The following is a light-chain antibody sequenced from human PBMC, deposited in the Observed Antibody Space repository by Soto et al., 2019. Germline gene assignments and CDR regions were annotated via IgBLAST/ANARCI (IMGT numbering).Light chain of an antibody. V-gene: IGLV2-14*01. CDR1: SSDVGGYNY. J-gene: IGLJ1*01. Sequence: QSALTQPASVSGSPGQSITISCTGTSSDVGGYNYVSWYQQHPGKAPKLMIYEVSNRPSGVSNRFSGSKSGNTASLTISGLQAEDEADYYCSSYPSSSTLEGVFGTGTKVTVL. CDR3: SSYPSSSTLEGV. CDR2: EVS.